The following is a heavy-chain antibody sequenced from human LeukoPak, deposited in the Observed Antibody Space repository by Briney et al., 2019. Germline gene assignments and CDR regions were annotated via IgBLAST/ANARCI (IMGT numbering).Heavy chain of an antibody. CDR3: AKPTGYSSSSGPDAFNI. CDR1: GFTFSSYA. CDR2: INGHGGGGNT. Sequence: PGGSLRLSCAASGFTFSSYAMSWVRQAPGKGLEWVSVINGHGGGGNTYYADSVKGRFTISRDNSKNTLYLQMNSLRAEDTAVYYCAKPTGYSSSSGPDAFNIWGQGTMVTVSS. D-gene: IGHD6-6*01. J-gene: IGHJ3*02. V-gene: IGHV3-23*01.